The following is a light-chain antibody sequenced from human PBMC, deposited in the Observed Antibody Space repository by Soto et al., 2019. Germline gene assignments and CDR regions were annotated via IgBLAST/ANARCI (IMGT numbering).Light chain of an antibody. CDR3: CSYTSSSTLV. Sequence: QSVLTQPASVSGSPGQSITISCTGTSSDVGGYNYVSWYQQHPGTAPKLMIYEVSNRPSGVSNRFSGSKSGNTASLTISGLPAEDEADYYCCSYTSSSTLVFGGGTKLTVL. V-gene: IGLV2-14*01. J-gene: IGLJ3*02. CDR2: EVS. CDR1: SSDVGGYNY.